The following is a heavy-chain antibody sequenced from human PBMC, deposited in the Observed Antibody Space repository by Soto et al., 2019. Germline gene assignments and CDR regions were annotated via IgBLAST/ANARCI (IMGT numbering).Heavy chain of an antibody. V-gene: IGHV3-23*01. CDR1: GFPFSNYA. J-gene: IGHJ6*02. D-gene: IGHD4-4*01. CDR2: ISGSGLQT. Sequence: GGSLRLSCTASGFPFSNYAMIWVRQTPRKGLEWVSAISGSGLQTYFADSVKGRFTMSRDNSENTMDMQMNSLRVDDTAVYYCAKILATVESYYYGMDVWGQGTTVTAP. CDR3: AKILATVESYYYGMDV.